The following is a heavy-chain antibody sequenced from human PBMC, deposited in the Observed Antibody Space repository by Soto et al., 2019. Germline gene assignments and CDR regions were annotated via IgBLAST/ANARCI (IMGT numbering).Heavy chain of an antibody. J-gene: IGHJ4*02. CDR2: IYYSGST. D-gene: IGHD3-10*01. V-gene: IGHV4-59*01. Sequence: NPSETLSLTCTVSGGSISSYYWSWIRQPPGKGLEWIGYIYYSGSTNYNPSLKSRVTISVDTSKNQFSLKLSSVTAADTAVYYCARGQLVRDYYFDYWGQGTLVTVSS. CDR3: ARGQLVRDYYFDY. CDR1: GGSISSYY.